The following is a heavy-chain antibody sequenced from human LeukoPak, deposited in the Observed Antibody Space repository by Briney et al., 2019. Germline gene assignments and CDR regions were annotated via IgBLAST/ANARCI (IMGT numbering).Heavy chain of an antibody. V-gene: IGHV3-74*01. CDR2: ITSDGSVT. CDR3: TKDSSIAFGSGRVSWFDP. D-gene: IGHD3-10*01. Sequence: GSLRLSCAASGFTFSNHWMHWVRQAPGKGLVWVARITSDGSVTTYADSVRGRFSISRDNAKNTLYLQMNSLSAEDTAVYYCTKDSSIAFGSGRVSWFDPWGQGTLVTVSS. CDR1: GFTFSNHW. J-gene: IGHJ5*02.